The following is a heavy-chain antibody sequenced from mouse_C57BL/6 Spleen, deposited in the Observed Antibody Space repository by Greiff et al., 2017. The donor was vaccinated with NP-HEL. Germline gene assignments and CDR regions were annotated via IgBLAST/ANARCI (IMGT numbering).Heavy chain of an antibody. CDR2: INPNNGGT. J-gene: IGHJ4*01. Sequence: EVQLQQSGPELVKPGASVKISCKASGYTFTDYYMNWVKQSHGKSLEWIGDINPNNGGTSYNQKFKGKATLTVDKSSSTAYMELRSLTSEDSAVYYCARWEVLRPYYYAMDYWGQGTSVTVSS. V-gene: IGHV1-26*01. CDR3: ARWEVLRPYYYAMDY. CDR1: GYTFTDYY. D-gene: IGHD1-2*01.